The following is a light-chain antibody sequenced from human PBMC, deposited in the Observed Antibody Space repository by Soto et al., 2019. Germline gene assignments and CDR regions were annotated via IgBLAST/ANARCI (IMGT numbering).Light chain of an antibody. CDR1: QSVSSY. CDR2: DAS. J-gene: IGKJ2*01. CDR3: QQRSNWTPSYT. V-gene: IGKV3-11*01. Sequence: EIVLTQSPATLSLSPGERATLSCRASQSVSSYLAWYQQKPGQAPRLLIYDASNRATGIPARFSGSGSGTDFTLTISSLEPEDFAVYYCQQRSNWTPSYTFGQGTKLEIK.